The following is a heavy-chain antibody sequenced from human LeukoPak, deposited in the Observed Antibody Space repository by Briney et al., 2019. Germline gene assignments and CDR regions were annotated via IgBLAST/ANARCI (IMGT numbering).Heavy chain of an antibody. J-gene: IGHJ4*02. D-gene: IGHD3-10*01. CDR1: GDSVSSNSAA. V-gene: IGHV6-1*01. Sequence: SQTLSLTCAISGDSVSSNSAAWNWIRQSPSRGLEWLGRTYYRSKWYNDYAVSVKSRITTNPDTSKNQFSLQLNSVTPEDTAVYYCARAPYGSGSYYMGFDYWGQGTLVTVSS. CDR3: ARAPYGSGSYYMGFDY. CDR2: TYYRSKWYN.